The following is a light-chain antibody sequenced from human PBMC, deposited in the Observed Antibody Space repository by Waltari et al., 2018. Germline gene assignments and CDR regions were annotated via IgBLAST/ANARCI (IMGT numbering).Light chain of an antibody. V-gene: IGKV3-15*01. CDR1: QSVSSN. J-gene: IGKJ1*01. CDR3: QQYNNWLRT. Sequence: EIVMTQSPATLSVSPGERATLSCRASQSVSSNLAWYQHKPGQAPRLLIHGASTRATGIPARFSGSGSGTEFTLTISSLQSEDFAIYYCQQYNNWLRTFGQGTKVEIK. CDR2: GAS.